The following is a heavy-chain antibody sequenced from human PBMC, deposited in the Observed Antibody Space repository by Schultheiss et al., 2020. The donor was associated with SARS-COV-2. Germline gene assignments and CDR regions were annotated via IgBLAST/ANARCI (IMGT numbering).Heavy chain of an antibody. CDR3: ARAFLEPNFIDY. J-gene: IGHJ4*02. D-gene: IGHD1-1*01. V-gene: IGHV3-20*04. CDR1: GFTFSSYS. CDR2: INWNGGST. Sequence: GGSLRLSCAASGFTFSSYSINWVRQAPGKGLEWVSGINWNGGSTGYADSVKVRFTISRDNAKNSLYLQMNSLRAEDTALYYSARAFLEPNFIDYWGQGTLVTVSS.